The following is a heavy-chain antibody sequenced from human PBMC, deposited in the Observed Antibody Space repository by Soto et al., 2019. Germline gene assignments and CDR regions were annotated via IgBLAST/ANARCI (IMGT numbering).Heavy chain of an antibody. V-gene: IGHV3-33*01. CDR2: IWYDGSNK. Sequence: PGGSLRLSCTASGFSFRSYGMHWVRQAPGKGLEWVAVIWYDGSNKYYGDSVKGRFTISRDDSKSTVYLHMNRLRAEDTAVYYCARDTWGLDYWGQGTQVTASS. D-gene: IGHD3-16*01. J-gene: IGHJ4*02. CDR1: GFSFRSYG. CDR3: ARDTWGLDY.